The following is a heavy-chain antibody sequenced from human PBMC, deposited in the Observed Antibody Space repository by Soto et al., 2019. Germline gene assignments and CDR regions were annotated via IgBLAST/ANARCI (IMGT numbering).Heavy chain of an antibody. CDR3: ARASQVVYGSGSFWYYYYMDV. CDR2: IYHSGST. V-gene: IGHV4-4*02. D-gene: IGHD3-10*01. J-gene: IGHJ6*03. Sequence: QVQLQESGPGLVKPSGTLSLTCAVSSGSISSSNWWSWVRQPPGKGLEWIGEIYHSGSTNYNPSLKSRVTISVDKSKNQFSLKLSSVTAADTAVYYCARASQVVYGSGSFWYYYYMDVWGKGTTVTVSS. CDR1: SGSISSSNW.